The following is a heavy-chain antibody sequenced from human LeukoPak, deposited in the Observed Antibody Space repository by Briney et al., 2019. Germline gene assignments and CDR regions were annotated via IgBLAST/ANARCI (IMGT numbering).Heavy chain of an antibody. D-gene: IGHD3-10*01. CDR2: INHGGST. CDR3: ARKSISGSYPYYYYYYGMDV. CDR1: GGSFSGYY. Sequence: PSETLSLTCAVYGGSFSGYYWSWIRQPPGKGLEWIGEINHGGSTNYNPSLKSRVTISVDTSKNQFSLKLSSVTAADTAVYYCARKSISGSYPYYYYYYGMDVWGQGTTVTVSS. V-gene: IGHV4-34*01. J-gene: IGHJ6*02.